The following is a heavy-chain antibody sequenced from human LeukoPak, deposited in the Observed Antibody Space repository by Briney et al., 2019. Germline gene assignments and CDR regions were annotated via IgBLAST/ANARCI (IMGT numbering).Heavy chain of an antibody. V-gene: IGHV3-66*01. Sequence: GGSLGLSCAVSGFTVSSNYMTWVRQAPGKGLEWLSVIYSGGDTYYADSVQGRFTISRDNSRNTLYLQMNSLRADDTAVYYCARRSGEGYFDYWGQGTLVTVSS. CDR3: ARRSGEGYFDY. D-gene: IGHD1-26*01. CDR2: IYSGGDT. CDR1: GFTVSSNY. J-gene: IGHJ4*02.